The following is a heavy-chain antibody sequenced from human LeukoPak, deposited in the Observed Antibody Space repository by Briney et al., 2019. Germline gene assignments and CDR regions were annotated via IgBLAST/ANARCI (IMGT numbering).Heavy chain of an antibody. CDR1: GFTVSSNY. Sequence: PGGSLRLSCAASGFTVSSNYMSWVRQAPGKGLEWVSVIYSGGSTYYADSVKGRFTISRDNSKNTLYLQMNSLRAEDTAVYYCARTADGGSYYQLDYWGQGTLVTVSS. D-gene: IGHD1-26*01. CDR2: IYSGGST. V-gene: IGHV3-53*01. CDR3: ARTADGGSYYQLDY. J-gene: IGHJ4*02.